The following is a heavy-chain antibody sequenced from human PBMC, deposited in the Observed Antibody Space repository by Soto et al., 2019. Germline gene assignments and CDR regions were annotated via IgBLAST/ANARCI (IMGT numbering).Heavy chain of an antibody. CDR2: ISSSGSTI. Sequence: GGSLRLSCAASGFTFSDYYMSWIRQAPGKGLEWVSYISSSGSTIYYADSVKGRFTISRDNAKNSLYLQMNSLRAEDTAVYYCARDPEVGGGVLYAFDIWGQGTMVTVSS. V-gene: IGHV3-11*01. CDR1: GFTFSDYY. CDR3: ARDPEVGGGVLYAFDI. D-gene: IGHD1-26*01. J-gene: IGHJ3*02.